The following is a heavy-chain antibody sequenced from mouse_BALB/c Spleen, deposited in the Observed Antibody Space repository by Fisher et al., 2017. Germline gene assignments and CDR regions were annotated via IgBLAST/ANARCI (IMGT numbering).Heavy chain of an antibody. J-gene: IGHJ4*01. CDR3: ARSYWDYAMDY. D-gene: IGHD4-1*01. V-gene: IGHV1-4*01. Sequence: KFKGKATLTADKSSSTAYMQLSSLTSEDTAVYFCARSYWDYAMDYWGQGTSVTVSS.